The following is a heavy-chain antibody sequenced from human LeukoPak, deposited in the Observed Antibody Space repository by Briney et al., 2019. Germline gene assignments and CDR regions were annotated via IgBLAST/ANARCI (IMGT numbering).Heavy chain of an antibody. Sequence: KPSETLSLTCAVSGYSISSGSYWGWIRQPPGKGPEWIGSIYHSGSTYYNPSLKSRVTISVDTSKNQFSLKLSSVTAADTAVYYCARWRGYYSDYWGQGTLVTVSS. CDR1: GYSISSGSY. CDR3: ARWRGYYSDY. CDR2: IYHSGST. D-gene: IGHD3-3*01. J-gene: IGHJ4*02. V-gene: IGHV4-38-2*01.